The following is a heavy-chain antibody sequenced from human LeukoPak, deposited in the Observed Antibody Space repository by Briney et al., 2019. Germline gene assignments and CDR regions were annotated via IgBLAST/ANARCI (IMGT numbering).Heavy chain of an antibody. CDR1: GGSISSGGYY. V-gene: IGHV4-30-2*01. J-gene: IGHJ4*02. CDR3: ARDSPKRYSGSYFDY. D-gene: IGHD1-26*01. CDR2: IHDGGST. Sequence: SQTLSLTCTVSGGSISSGGYYWSWIRQPPGKGLEWIGFIHDGGSTSYNSSLKSRVAISVDRSKNRFSLTLSSVTAADTAIYYCARDSPKRYSGSYFDYWGQGTLVTVSS.